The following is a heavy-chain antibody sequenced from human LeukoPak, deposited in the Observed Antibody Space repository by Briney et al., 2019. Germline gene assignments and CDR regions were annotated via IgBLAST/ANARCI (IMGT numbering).Heavy chain of an antibody. CDR1: GFTFSSYA. V-gene: IGHV3-23*01. CDR2: ISGSGGST. Sequence: GGSLRLSCAASGFTFSSYAMSWVRQAPGKGLEWVSAISGSGGSTYYADSVKGRFTISRDNSKNTLYLQVNSLRAEDTAVYYCAKDQRGITMIVVDLGAFDIWGQGTMVTVSS. D-gene: IGHD3-22*01. CDR3: AKDQRGITMIVVDLGAFDI. J-gene: IGHJ3*02.